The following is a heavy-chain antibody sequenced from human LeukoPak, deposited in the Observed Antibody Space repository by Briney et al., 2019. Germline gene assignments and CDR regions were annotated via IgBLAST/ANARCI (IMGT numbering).Heavy chain of an antibody. D-gene: IGHD6-19*01. V-gene: IGHV4-61*02. CDR3: ARDREAWLDKNFDY. Sequence: SQTLSLTCTVSGGSISSGSYYWSWIRQPAGKGLEWIGRIYTSGSTNYNPSLKSRVTISVDTSKNQFSLKLSSVTAADTAVYYCARDREAWLDKNFDYWGQGTLVTVSS. CDR1: GGSISSGSYY. J-gene: IGHJ4*02. CDR2: IYTSGST.